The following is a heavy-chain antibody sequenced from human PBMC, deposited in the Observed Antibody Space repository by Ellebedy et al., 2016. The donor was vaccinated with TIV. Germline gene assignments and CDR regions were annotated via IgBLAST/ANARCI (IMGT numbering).Heavy chain of an antibody. V-gene: IGHV1-3*04. CDR1: GHSFTSYG. CDR2: INTGNDNT. D-gene: IGHD3-3*01. Sequence: ASVKVSCXASGHSFTSYGIHWVRQAPGQGFEWMGWINTGNDNTKYSQKLQGRVTITRDYMELSGLMSEDTAVYYCATREWQDPMDVWGQGTTVTVSS. CDR3: ATREWQDPMDV. J-gene: IGHJ6*02.